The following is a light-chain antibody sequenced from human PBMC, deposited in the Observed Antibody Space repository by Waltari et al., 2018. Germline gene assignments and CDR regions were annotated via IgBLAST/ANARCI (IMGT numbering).Light chain of an antibody. CDR1: SSDVGGYNY. J-gene: IGLJ3*02. CDR3: SSYASSSTWV. V-gene: IGLV2-14*01. CDR2: DVS. Sequence: QSALTQPASVSGSPGQSITISCTGTSSDVGGYNYVSWYQQHPGKAPKLMIYDVSKPLSGGSNRFCVYESGSTPSLTISGLQAEYLADYYCSSYASSSTWVFGGGTKLTVL.